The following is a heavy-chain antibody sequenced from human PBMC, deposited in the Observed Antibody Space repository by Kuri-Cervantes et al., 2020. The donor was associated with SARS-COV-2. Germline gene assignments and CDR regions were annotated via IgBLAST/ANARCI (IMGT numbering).Heavy chain of an antibody. CDR2: IVVGSGNT. CDR1: GFTFTSSA. CDR3: AADLGYSGYDSAY. V-gene: IGHV1-58*02. Sequence: SVKVSCKASGFTFTSSAMQWVRQARGQRLEWIGWIVVGSGNTNYTQKFQERVTITRDMSTSTAYMELSSLRSEDTAVYYCAADLGYSGYDSAYWGQGTLVTVSS. D-gene: IGHD5-12*01. J-gene: IGHJ4*02.